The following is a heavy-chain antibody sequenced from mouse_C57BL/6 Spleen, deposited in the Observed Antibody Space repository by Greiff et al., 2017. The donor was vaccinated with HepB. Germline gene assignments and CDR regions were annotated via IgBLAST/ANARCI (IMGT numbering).Heavy chain of an antibody. CDR1: GYSFTDYN. D-gene: IGHD1-1*01. CDR2: INPNYGTT. J-gene: IGHJ2*01. Sequence: LQESGPELVKPGASVKISCKASGYSFTDYNMNWVKQSNGKSLEWIGVINPNYGTTSYNQKFKVKATLTVDQSSSTAYMQLNSLTSEDTAVYYCARRTTVVARGYFDYWGQGTTLTVSS. CDR3: ARRTTVVARGYFDY. V-gene: IGHV1-39*01.